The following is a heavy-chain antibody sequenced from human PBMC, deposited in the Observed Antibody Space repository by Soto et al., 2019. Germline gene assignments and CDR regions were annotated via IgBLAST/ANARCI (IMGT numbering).Heavy chain of an antibody. J-gene: IGHJ4*02. V-gene: IGHV2-5*02. CDR1: GFSPSTSGVG. Sequence: SGPTLVNPTQTLTLTCTFSGFSPSTSGVGVGWIRQPPGKALEWLALIYWDDDKRYSPSLKSRLTITKDTSKNQVVLTMSNMDPVDTARYYCAHIVVAGLGYYFDYWGQGTLVTVSS. CDR2: IYWDDDK. CDR3: AHIVVAGLGYYFDY. D-gene: IGHD6-19*01.